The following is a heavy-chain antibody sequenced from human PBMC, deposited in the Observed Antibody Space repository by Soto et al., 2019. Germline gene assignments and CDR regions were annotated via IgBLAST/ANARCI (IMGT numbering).Heavy chain of an antibody. CDR2: ISYDGSNK. Sequence: PGGSLRLSCAASGFTFSSYGMHWVRQAPGKGLEWVAVISYDGSNKYYADSVKGRFTISRDNSKNTLYLQMNSLRAEDTAVYYCAKDISGGGWSPLDYWGQGTLVTVSS. J-gene: IGHJ4*02. D-gene: IGHD6-19*01. CDR3: AKDISGGGWSPLDY. V-gene: IGHV3-30*18. CDR1: GFTFSSYG.